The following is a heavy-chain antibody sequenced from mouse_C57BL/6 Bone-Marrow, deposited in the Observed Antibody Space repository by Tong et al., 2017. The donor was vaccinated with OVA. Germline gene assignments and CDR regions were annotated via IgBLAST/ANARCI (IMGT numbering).Heavy chain of an antibody. V-gene: IGHV1-56*01. CDR2: IFPGSGST. CDR1: GYTFTSHW. J-gene: IGHJ2*01. CDR3: ARRAVERGFDY. D-gene: IGHD1-1*01. Sequence: VQLQESGPELVRPGASVKISCKAPGYTFTSHWMQWVRQRPGQGLEWIGEIFPGSGSTYYNEKFKGKATLTVDKSSSTAYMELRSLTSEDTAVYYCARRAVERGFDYWGQGTTLTVSS.